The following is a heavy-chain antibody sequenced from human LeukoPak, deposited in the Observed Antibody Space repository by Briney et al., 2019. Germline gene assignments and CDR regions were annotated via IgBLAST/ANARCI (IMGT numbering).Heavy chain of an antibody. CDR2: IYPGDSDT. CDR3: ARRPGGVNEYSSSPWDY. V-gene: IGHV5-51*01. CDR1: GYSFTSYW. J-gene: IGHJ4*02. Sequence: RGESLKISCKGSGYSFTSYWIGWVRQMPGKGLEWMGIIYPGDSDTRYSPSFQGQVTISADKSISTAYLQWSSLKASDTAMYYCARRPGGVNEYSSSPWDYWGQGTLVTVSS. D-gene: IGHD6-6*01.